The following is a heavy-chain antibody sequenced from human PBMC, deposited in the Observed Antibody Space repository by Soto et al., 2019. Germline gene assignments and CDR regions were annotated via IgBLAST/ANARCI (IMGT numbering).Heavy chain of an antibody. V-gene: IGHV1-18*01. CDR1: GYTFTSYG. Sequence: ASVKVSCKASGYTFTSYGISWVRQAPGQGLEWMGWISAYNGNTNYAQKLQGRVTMTTDTSTSTAYMELRSLRSDDTAVYYCARDPLDDFWSGSTPGLFDPWGQGSLVIVSS. CDR3: ARDPLDDFWSGSTPGLFDP. CDR2: ISAYNGNT. J-gene: IGHJ5*02. D-gene: IGHD3-3*01.